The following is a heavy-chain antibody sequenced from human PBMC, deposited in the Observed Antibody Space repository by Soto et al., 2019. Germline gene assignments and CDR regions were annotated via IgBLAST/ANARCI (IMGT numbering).Heavy chain of an antibody. V-gene: IGHV1-3*01. CDR2: INAGNGNT. CDR1: GYTFTSYA. Sequence: QVQLVQSGAEVKKPGASVKVSCKASGYTFTSYAMHWVRQAPGQRLEWMGWINAGNGNTKYSQKFQGRVTITRDTSARTAYMELSSLRSEDTAVYYCARMARGSFDYWGQGTLVTVSS. J-gene: IGHJ4*02. CDR3: ARMARGSFDY.